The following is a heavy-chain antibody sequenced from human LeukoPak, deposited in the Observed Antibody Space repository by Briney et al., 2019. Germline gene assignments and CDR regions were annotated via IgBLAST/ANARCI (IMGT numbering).Heavy chain of an antibody. Sequence: PGGSLRFSCAASGFTFDDHGMHWVRQAPGKGLEWVSGISWSSGIIGYADSVKGRFTISRDNSKNTLYLQMNSLRAEDTAVYYCARVKIVVVPAATEGPFDYWGQGTLVTVSS. CDR3: ARVKIVVVPAATEGPFDY. V-gene: IGHV3-9*01. CDR2: ISWSSGII. CDR1: GFTFDDHG. J-gene: IGHJ4*02. D-gene: IGHD2-2*01.